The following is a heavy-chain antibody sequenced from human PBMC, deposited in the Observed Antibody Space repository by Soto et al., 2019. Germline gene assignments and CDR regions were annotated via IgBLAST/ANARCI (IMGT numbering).Heavy chain of an antibody. CDR3: ATLLYYDSSGSGFDY. D-gene: IGHD3-22*01. V-gene: IGHV1-69*13. CDR2: MIPIFGTA. J-gene: IGHJ4*02. Sequence: SVKVSCKASGGTFSSYAISWVRQAPGQGLEWMGGMIPIFGTANYAQKFQGRVTITADESTSTAYMELSSLRSEDTAVYYCATLLYYDSSGSGFDYWGQGTLVTVSS. CDR1: GGTFSSYA.